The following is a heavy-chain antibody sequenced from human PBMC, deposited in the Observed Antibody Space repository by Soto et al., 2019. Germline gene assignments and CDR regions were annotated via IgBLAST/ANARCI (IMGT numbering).Heavy chain of an antibody. J-gene: IGHJ4*02. CDR2: IYYSGST. V-gene: IGHV4-59*08. D-gene: IGHD6-13*01. Sequence: SETLSLTCNVSGASISSYNYWGWFRQPPGKGLEWIGYIYYSGSTNYNPSLKSRVTISVDTSKNQFSLKLSSVTAADTAVYYCARHYIAAAGTVEYWGQGTLVTVSS. CDR3: ARHYIAAAGTVEY. CDR1: GASISSYNY.